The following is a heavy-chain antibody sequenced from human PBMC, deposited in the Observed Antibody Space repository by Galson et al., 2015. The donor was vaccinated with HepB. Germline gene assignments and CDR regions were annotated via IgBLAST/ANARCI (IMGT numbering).Heavy chain of an antibody. Sequence: SLRLSCAASGFTFSDYYMSWFRQAPGTGLEWVSYISRTSTYTNYADSVKGRFTISRDNAKNSLYLQMNSLRVEDTAVYYCARGYCSSTSCYLGWFDPWGQGTLVTVSS. D-gene: IGHD2-2*01. J-gene: IGHJ5*02. CDR2: ISRTSTYT. CDR3: ARGYCSSTSCYLGWFDP. CDR1: GFTFSDYY. V-gene: IGHV3-11*05.